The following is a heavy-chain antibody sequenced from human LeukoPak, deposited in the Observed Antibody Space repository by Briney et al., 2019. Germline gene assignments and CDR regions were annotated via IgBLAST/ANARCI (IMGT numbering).Heavy chain of an antibody. CDR3: AKGGSYYDSRLDY. J-gene: IGHJ4*02. CDR2: ISSSGSTM. D-gene: IGHD3-22*01. V-gene: IGHV3-48*03. CDR1: GFTFSSYE. Sequence: GGSLRLSCAASGFTFSSYEMNWVRQAPGKGLEWVSYISSSGSTMYYADSVKGRFTISRDNAKNSLYLQMNSLRAEDTAVYYCAKGGSYYDSRLDYWGQGTLVTVSS.